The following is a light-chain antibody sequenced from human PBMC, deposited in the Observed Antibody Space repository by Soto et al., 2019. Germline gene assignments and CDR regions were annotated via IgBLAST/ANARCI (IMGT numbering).Light chain of an antibody. CDR1: QSISSW. Sequence: DIPMTQSPSTLSASVGDIVTITCRASQSISSWLAWYQQKPGKAPKLLIYKASSLESGVPSRFSGSGFATEFTLTISSLQPEDFATYYCQQYGTFGQGSKVDIK. V-gene: IGKV1-5*03. CDR3: QQYGT. J-gene: IGKJ1*01. CDR2: KAS.